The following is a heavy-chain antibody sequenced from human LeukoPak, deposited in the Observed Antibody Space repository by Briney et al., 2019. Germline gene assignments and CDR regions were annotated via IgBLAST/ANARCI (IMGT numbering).Heavy chain of an antibody. D-gene: IGHD5-18*01. CDR3: ASAWIQLFSVDY. J-gene: IGHJ4*02. CDR1: GFTFSSYS. V-gene: IGHV3-21*01. Sequence: GGFLRLSCAASGFTFSSYSMNWVRQAPGKGLEWVSSISSSSSYIYYADSVKGRFTISRDNAKNSLYLQMNSLRAEDTAVYYCASAWIQLFSVDYWGQGTLVTVSS. CDR2: ISSSSSYI.